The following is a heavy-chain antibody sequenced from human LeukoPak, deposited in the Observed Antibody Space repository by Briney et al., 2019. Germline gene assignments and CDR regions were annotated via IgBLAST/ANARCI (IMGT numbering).Heavy chain of an antibody. CDR3: ARDLRRYYDILTGHDAFDI. CDR2: IYYSGST. D-gene: IGHD3-9*01. J-gene: IGHJ3*02. V-gene: IGHV4-31*03. Sequence: SETLSLTCTVSGGSISSSSYYWSWIRQHPGKGLEWIGYIYYSGSTYYNPSLKSRVTISVDTSKNQFSLKLSSVTAADTAVYYCARDLRRYYDILTGHDAFDIWGQGTMVTVSS. CDR1: GGSISSSSYY.